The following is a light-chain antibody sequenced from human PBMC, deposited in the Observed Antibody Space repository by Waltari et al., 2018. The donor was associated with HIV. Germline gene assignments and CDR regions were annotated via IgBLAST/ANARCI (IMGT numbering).Light chain of an antibody. CDR2: SAS. Sequence: EIVLKQSPGTFSLSTGERVTLSSSASPSFPANYVAWYQQKPAQAPRLLIYSASSRATGIPDRFSGGGSGTDFTLTINSLEPEDFAVYFGQQYGSSLFTFGPGTKVDLK. CDR3: QQYGSSLFT. J-gene: IGKJ3*01. V-gene: IGKV3-20*01. CDR1: PSFPANY.